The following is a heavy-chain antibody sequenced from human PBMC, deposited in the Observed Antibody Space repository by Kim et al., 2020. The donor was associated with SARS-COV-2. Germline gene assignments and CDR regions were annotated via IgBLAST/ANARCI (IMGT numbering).Heavy chain of an antibody. J-gene: IGHJ2*01. D-gene: IGHD2-15*01. CDR3: ARAFRPDIAIVMKAPIAARWYFDV. V-gene: IGHV1-69*13. Sequence: SVKVSCMLSGGILKYSAIGWVRQAPGQGPEWVGGIIPVFERPNYAEKFHGRVTITADESTNTAYMTLSSLTFDDTAVYYCARAFRPDIAIVMKAPIAARWYFDVWGRGTPVTVSS. CDR2: IIPVFERP. CDR1: GGILKYSA.